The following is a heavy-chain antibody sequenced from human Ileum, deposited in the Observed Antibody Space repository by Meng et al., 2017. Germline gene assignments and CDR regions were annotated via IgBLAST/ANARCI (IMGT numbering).Heavy chain of an antibody. CDR2: ISGSGGST. D-gene: IGHD4-23*01. Sequence: GESLKISCAASGFTFSSYAMSWVRQAPGKGLEWVSAISGSGGSTYYADSVKGRFTISRDNSKNTLYLQMNSLRAEDTAVYYCAKDHDYGGNSYYFDYWGQGTQVTVSS. V-gene: IGHV3-23*01. CDR3: AKDHDYGGNSYYFDY. J-gene: IGHJ4*02. CDR1: GFTFSSYA.